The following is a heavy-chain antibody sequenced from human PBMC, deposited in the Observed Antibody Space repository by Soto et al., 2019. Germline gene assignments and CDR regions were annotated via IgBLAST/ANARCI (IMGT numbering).Heavy chain of an antibody. CDR1: GGSISRGDYY. D-gene: IGHD3-22*01. V-gene: IGHV4-30-4*01. Sequence: SETLSLTCTVSGGSISRGDYYWSWIRQPPGKGLEWIGYIYYSGSTYYNPSLKSRVTISVDTSKNQFSLKLSSVTAADTAVYYCARETYYYDSSGPGGHDYWGQGTLVTVSS. CDR3: ARETYYYDSSGPGGHDY. J-gene: IGHJ4*02. CDR2: IYYSGST.